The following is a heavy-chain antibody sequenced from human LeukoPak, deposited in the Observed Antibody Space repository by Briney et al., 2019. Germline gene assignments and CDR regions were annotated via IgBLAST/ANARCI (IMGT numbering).Heavy chain of an antibody. V-gene: IGHV4-59*01. CDR3: ARAPGSDYYPYYYMDV. CDR1: GGSISTYY. J-gene: IGHJ6*03. Sequence: SETLSLTCTVSGGSISTYYWSWIRQPPGKGLEWIGYIYYSGSTNYNPSLKGRVTISVDTSKNHFSLKVNSVTAADTAVYYCARAPGSDYYPYYYMDVWGKGTTVTVSS. CDR2: IYYSGST. D-gene: IGHD4-17*01.